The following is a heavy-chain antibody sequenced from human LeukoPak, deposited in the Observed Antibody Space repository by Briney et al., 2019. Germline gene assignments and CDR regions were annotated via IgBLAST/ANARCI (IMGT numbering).Heavy chain of an antibody. CDR3: AKLLGYCSSTSCSLPFDY. CDR2: ISNSGGST. D-gene: IGHD2-2*01. J-gene: IGHJ4*02. V-gene: IGHV3-23*01. CDR1: GFTFSSDA. Sequence: PGGSLRLSCAASGFTFSSDAMSWVRQAPGKGLEWVSAISNSGGSTYYADSVKGRFTISRDNSKNMLYLQMNSLRAEDTAVYYCAKLLGYCSSTSCSLPFDYWGQGTLVTVSS.